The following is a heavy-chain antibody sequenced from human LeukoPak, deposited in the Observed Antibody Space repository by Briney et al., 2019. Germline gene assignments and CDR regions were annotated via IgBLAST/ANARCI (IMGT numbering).Heavy chain of an antibody. J-gene: IGHJ4*02. Sequence: SETLSLTCTVSGGSISSSSYYWGWIRQPPGKGLEWIGYIYHSGSTYYNPSLKSRVTISVDRSKNQFSLKLSSVTAADTAVYYCARVRGQSYYGSGTLDYWGQGTLVTVSS. V-gene: IGHV4-30-2*01. CDR1: GGSISSSSYY. D-gene: IGHD3-10*01. CDR3: ARVRGQSYYGSGTLDY. CDR2: IYHSGST.